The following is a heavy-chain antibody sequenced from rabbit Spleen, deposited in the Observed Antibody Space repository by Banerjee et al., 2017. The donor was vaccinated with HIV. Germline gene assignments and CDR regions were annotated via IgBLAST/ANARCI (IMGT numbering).Heavy chain of an antibody. CDR3: ARDLVAVIGWNFNL. Sequence: EESGGDLVKPGASLTLTCTTSGFSFSSSYYMCWVRQAPGKGLEWIACIYGGGGSSTAYASWAQGRFTISKTSSTTVTLQLTSLTAADTATYFCARDLVAVIGWNFNLWGPGTLVTVS. J-gene: IGHJ4*01. V-gene: IGHV1S40*01. CDR2: IYGGGGSST. D-gene: IGHD1-1*01. CDR1: GFSFSSSYY.